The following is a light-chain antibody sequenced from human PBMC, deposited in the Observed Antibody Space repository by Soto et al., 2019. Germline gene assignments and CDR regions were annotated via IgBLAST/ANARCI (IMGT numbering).Light chain of an antibody. J-gene: IGLJ2*01. CDR3: SSYAGSSNVV. Sequence: QSALTQPPSASGSPGQSVTISCTGTSSDLGGYNYVSWFQQHPGKAPKLMIYEVSKRPSGVPDRFSGSKSGNTASLTVSGLQAEDEADYYCSSYAGSSNVVFGGGTKLTVL. CDR1: SSDLGGYNY. CDR2: EVS. V-gene: IGLV2-8*01.